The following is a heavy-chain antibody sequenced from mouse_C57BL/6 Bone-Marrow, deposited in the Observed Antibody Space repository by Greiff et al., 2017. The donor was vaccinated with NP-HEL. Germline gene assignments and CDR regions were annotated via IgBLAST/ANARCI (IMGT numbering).Heavy chain of an antibody. CDR1: GYTFTSYW. V-gene: IGHV1-55*01. Sequence: QVHVKQPGAELVKPGASVKMSCKASGYTFTSYWITWVKQRPGQGLEWIGDIYPGSGSTNYNEKFKSKATLTVDTSSSTAYMQLSSLTSEDSAVYYCASFITTMDYWGQGTSVTVSS. CDR3: ASFITTMDY. D-gene: IGHD1-1*01. J-gene: IGHJ4*01. CDR2: IYPGSGST.